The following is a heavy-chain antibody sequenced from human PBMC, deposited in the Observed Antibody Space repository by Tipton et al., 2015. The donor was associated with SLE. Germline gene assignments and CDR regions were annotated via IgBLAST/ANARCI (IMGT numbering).Heavy chain of an antibody. V-gene: IGHV4-38-2*01. CDR3: ARDSPTVAGTFDS. CDR2: IYHFGST. CDR1: GFSISSGYY. J-gene: IGHJ4*02. D-gene: IGHD6-19*01. Sequence: GLVKPSETLSLTCVVSGFSISSGYYWGWIRQPPGKGLECIGTIYHFGSTNYNPSLESRVTISADTSKNEFSLRLTSVTAADTAVYYCARDSPTVAGTFDSWGQGTLVIVS.